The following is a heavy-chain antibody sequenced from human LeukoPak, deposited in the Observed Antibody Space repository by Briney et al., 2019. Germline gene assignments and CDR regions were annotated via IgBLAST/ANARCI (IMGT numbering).Heavy chain of an antibody. Sequence: GGSLRLSCAVSGFTFDDYAMHWVRQVPGKGLEWVSGINWKSDSIGYAHSVNGRFTTSRDNAKNSLYLQMNSLRAEDTAFYYCAINGGGDSGYGNFDYWGQGTLVTVSS. J-gene: IGHJ4*02. V-gene: IGHV3-9*01. D-gene: IGHD5-12*01. CDR3: AINGGGDSGYGNFDY. CDR1: GFTFDDYA. CDR2: INWKSDSI.